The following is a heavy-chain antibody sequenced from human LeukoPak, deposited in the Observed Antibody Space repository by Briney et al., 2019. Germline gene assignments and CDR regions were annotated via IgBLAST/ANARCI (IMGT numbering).Heavy chain of an antibody. CDR3: ARGSPPRRNYDSRGYYSYYFDY. Sequence: ASVKVSCKASGYTFSNYGITWMRQAPGQGLEWMGWISAYNGKTNYAQKLQGRVTMTTDTSTSTVYMELRSLRSDDTAVYYCARGSPPRRNYDSRGYYSYYFDYWGQGTLVTVSS. CDR1: GYTFSNYG. V-gene: IGHV1-18*01. J-gene: IGHJ4*02. CDR2: ISAYNGKT. D-gene: IGHD3-22*01.